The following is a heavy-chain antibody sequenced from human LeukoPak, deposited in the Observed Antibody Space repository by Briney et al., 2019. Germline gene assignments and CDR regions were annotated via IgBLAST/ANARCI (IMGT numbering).Heavy chain of an antibody. CDR1: GFTFSSYA. CDR3: AKDYYGGDSHYYGMDV. D-gene: IGHD4-23*01. Sequence: GGSLRPSCATSGFTFSSYAMSWVRQAPGKGLEWVSGIIASGGSTYYADSVKGRFTISRDNSKNTLYLQMNSLRAEDTAVYYCAKDYYGGDSHYYGMDVWGQGTTVTVSS. V-gene: IGHV3-23*01. CDR2: IIASGGST. J-gene: IGHJ6*02.